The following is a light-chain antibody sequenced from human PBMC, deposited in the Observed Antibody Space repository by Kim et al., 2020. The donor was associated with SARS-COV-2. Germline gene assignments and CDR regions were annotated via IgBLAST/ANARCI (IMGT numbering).Light chain of an antibody. CDR1: QSVSGSY. J-gene: IGKJ2*01. V-gene: IGKV3-20*01. CDR2: GAS. Sequence: LSPGERATRSCRASQSVSGSYLAWYQQKPGQAPRLLIYGASSRATGIPDRFSGSGSGTDFTLTISRLEPEDFAVYYCQQYGSSRDTFGQGTKLEI. CDR3: QQYGSSRDT.